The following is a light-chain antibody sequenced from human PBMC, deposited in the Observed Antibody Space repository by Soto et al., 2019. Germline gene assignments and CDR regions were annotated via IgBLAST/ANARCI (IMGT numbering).Light chain of an antibody. CDR1: QRIGTY. V-gene: IGKV3-11*01. Sequence: EIVLTQSPATLPLSPGERATLSCRASQRIGTYLAWYQQKPGQASRLLIYDSSNRATGIPPRFSGSGSGTDFTLTISSLESEDFAVYFCQHRSNSPPTWTFGQGTKVEIK. CDR2: DSS. J-gene: IGKJ1*01. CDR3: QHRSNSPPTWT.